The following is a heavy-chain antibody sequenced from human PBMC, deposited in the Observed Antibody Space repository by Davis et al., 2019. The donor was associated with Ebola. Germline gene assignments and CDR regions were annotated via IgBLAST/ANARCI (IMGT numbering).Heavy chain of an antibody. Sequence: GESLKISCAASGFTFSCSAMHWVRLASGKGLEWVGRIRSKANSYATAYAASVKGRFTISRDDSKNTAYLQMNSLKTEDTAVYYCTVTTTHDDYWGQGTLVTVSS. CDR2: IRSKANSYAT. CDR3: TVTTTHDDY. J-gene: IGHJ4*02. D-gene: IGHD4-11*01. CDR1: GFTFSCSA. V-gene: IGHV3-73*01.